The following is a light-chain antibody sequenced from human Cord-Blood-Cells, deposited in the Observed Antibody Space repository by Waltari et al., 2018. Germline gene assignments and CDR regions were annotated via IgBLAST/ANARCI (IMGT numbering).Light chain of an antibody. CDR1: QSVSTI. V-gene: IGKV3-15*01. CDR3: QQYNNWPPYT. CDR2: VAS. Sequence: EIVMTQSPATLSVYRGESPNLSCRASQSVSTILVWYQQKPGQAPRLLIYVASHRATDIPARFSGSGSGTGFTLTISSLQSEDFAFYYCQQYNNWPPYTFGQGTKLEIK. J-gene: IGKJ2*01.